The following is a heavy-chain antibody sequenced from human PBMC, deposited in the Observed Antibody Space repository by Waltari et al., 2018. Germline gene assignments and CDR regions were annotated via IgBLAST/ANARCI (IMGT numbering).Heavy chain of an antibody. CDR2: LYHSGDT. V-gene: IGHV4-38-2*01. Sequence: QVQLQESGPGLVNPSEPRSPTCAVSCIPVTCGFSWGWIRQAPGVGLEWMGSLYHSGDTYYNPSLESRVTISRDTSKNQFSLKVRSVTAADTALYYCVRRHWEAGYYRDQWGPGTLVTVSS. CDR3: VRRHWEAGYYRDQ. J-gene: IGHJ4*02. CDR1: CIPVTCGFS. D-gene: IGHD3-9*01.